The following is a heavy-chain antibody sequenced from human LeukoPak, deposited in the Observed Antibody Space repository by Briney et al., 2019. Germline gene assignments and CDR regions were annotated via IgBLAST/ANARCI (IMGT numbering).Heavy chain of an antibody. V-gene: IGHV3-30*18. D-gene: IGHD6-13*01. Sequence: PGGSLRLSCAASGFTFSNYVMRWVRQAPGKGLELVALISYGGSNKYYADSVQVRFTISRDNSKNTLYLQVNSLRAEDTAVYYCAKDPRRYSRTGGYFEYWGQGTLVTVSS. CDR2: ISYGGSNK. CDR1: GFTFSNYV. CDR3: AKDPRRYSRTGGYFEY. J-gene: IGHJ4*02.